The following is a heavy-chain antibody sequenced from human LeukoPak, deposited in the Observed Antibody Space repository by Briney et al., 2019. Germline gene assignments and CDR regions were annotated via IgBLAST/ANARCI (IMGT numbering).Heavy chain of an antibody. Sequence: PSQTLSLTCTVSGGSISSGGYSWSWIRQLPGKGLEWIGYIYYSGTTYYNPSLKSRVTISVDTSKNQFSLKLSSVTAADTAVYYCARGGQAAGTSFDYWGQGTLVTVSS. CDR2: IYYSGTT. D-gene: IGHD6-13*01. J-gene: IGHJ4*02. CDR1: GGSISSGGYS. CDR3: ARGGQAAGTSFDY. V-gene: IGHV4-31*03.